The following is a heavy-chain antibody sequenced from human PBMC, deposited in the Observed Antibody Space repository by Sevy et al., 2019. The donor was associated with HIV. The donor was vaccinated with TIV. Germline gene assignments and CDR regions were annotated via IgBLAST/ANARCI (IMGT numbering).Heavy chain of an antibody. CDR2: IRKDGGEL. D-gene: IGHD3-16*01. J-gene: IGHJ4*02. CDR1: GFTFDTYW. CDR3: ARRFFDV. V-gene: IGHV3-7*01. Sequence: GGSLRLSCAASGFTFDTYWMQWVRQAPGKGLEWVANIRKDGGELYSSDSVKGRFTISSDNAKESLFLQMTNLKVEDSGIYYCARRFFDVWGQGVLVTVSS.